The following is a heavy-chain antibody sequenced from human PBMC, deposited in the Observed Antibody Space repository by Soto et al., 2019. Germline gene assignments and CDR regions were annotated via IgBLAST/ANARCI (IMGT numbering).Heavy chain of an antibody. Sequence: GGSLRLSCAASGFTFSSYAMSWVRQAPGKGLEWVSAISGSGGSTYYADSVKGRFTISRDNSKNTLYLQMNSLRSEDTAVYYCARSSGGVLGIIIEGSNWLAPWGQGSLVTVSS. V-gene: IGHV3-23*01. CDR2: ISGSGGST. CDR1: GFTFSSYA. J-gene: IGHJ5*02. CDR3: ARSSGGVLGIIIEGSNWLAP. D-gene: IGHD3-10*01.